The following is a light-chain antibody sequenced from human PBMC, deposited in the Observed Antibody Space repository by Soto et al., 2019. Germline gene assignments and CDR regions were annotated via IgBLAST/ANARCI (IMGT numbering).Light chain of an antibody. J-gene: IGKJ2*01. V-gene: IGKV1-39*01. CDR3: QHSYKTPFT. CDR2: AAS. Sequence: DIQMTQSPSSLSASVGDRVTITCRASESISTYLNWYQQKPGKAPELLIYAASSLQSGVPARFSGSGSGTNFTLTISSLQPENFATYYCQHSYKTPFTFGQGTKLEIK. CDR1: ESISTY.